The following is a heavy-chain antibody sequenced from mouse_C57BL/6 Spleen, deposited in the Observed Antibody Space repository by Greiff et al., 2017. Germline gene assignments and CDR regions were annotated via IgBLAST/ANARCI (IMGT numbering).Heavy chain of an antibody. D-gene: IGHD1-1*01. J-gene: IGHJ1*03. Sequence: VQLQQSGAELVRPGTSVKMSCKASGYTFTNYWIGWAKQRPGHGLEWIGDIYPGGGYTNYNEKFKGKATLTADKYASTAYMQCSSLTSEDSAIYYCARRYGTLGYFDGWGTGTTVTVSA. CDR1: GYTFTNYW. CDR2: IYPGGGYT. CDR3: ARRYGTLGYFDG. V-gene: IGHV1-63*01.